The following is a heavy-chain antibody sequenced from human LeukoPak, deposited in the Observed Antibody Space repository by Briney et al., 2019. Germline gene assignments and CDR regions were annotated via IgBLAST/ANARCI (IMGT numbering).Heavy chain of an antibody. CDR2: IIPIFGTA. J-gene: IGHJ1*01. CDR1: GYTFTSYG. V-gene: IGHV1-69*05. Sequence: EASVKVSCKASGYTFTSYGISWVRQAPGQGLEWMGGIIPIFGTANYAQKFQGRVTITTDESTSTAYMELSSLRSEDTAVYYCARDGPAGYDSSGYYPEKYFQHWGQGTLVTVSS. D-gene: IGHD3-22*01. CDR3: ARDGPAGYDSSGYYPEKYFQH.